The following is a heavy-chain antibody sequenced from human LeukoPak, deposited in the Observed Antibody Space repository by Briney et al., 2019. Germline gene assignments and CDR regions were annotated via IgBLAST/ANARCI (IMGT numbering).Heavy chain of an antibody. CDR2: IIPIFGPS. Sequence: ASVKVSCKASGGTFSSYAISCVRQAPGQGLEWMGRIIPIFGPSYYAQKFQGRVTITTDESTSTAHMELSSLRSEDTAVYYCARRPLRGGNPWWYFDLWGRGTLVTVSS. J-gene: IGHJ2*01. D-gene: IGHD4-23*01. CDR3: ARRPLRGGNPWWYFDL. CDR1: GGTFSSYA. V-gene: IGHV1-69*05.